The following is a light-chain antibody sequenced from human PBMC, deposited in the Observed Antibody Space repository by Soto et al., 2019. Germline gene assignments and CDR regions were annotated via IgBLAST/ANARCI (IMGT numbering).Light chain of an antibody. CDR1: QSVSNNY. J-gene: IGKJ1*01. Sequence: EIVLTQSPGTLSLSPGERATLSCRASQSVSNNYLAWYQQKPGQAPRLLIYGASSRAPGIPDRFSGSGSETDFTLTISRLEPEDFAVYYCQQYGSSRTFGQGTKV. CDR3: QQYGSSRT. CDR2: GAS. V-gene: IGKV3-20*01.